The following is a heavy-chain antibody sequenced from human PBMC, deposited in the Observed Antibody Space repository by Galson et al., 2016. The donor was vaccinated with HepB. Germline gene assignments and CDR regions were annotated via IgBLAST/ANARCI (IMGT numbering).Heavy chain of an antibody. CDR1: GFSFSDYT. J-gene: IGHJ4*02. V-gene: IGHV3-21*01. D-gene: IGHD2-2*01. CDR2: ISSNSNYI. CDR3: TRTDVVVVPAPMDY. Sequence: LRLSCAASGFSFSDYTMNWVRQAPGKGLEWVSSISSNSNYIYYADSVKGRFTISRDTAKNSLYLQMNSQRAEDTAVYYCTRTDVVVVPAPMDYWGQGTLVTVSS.